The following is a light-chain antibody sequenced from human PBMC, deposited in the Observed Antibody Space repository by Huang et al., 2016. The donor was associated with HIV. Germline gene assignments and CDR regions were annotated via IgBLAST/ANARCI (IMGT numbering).Light chain of an antibody. Sequence: QMTQSPSSLSASVGDRVTITCRASQAISNSLAWYQQKPGKAPKLLLYAASTLASGVPSRFSGSGSGTDYTLSISSLQPEDFATYYCQQYYSTLILTFGGGRRWRSN. J-gene: IGKJ4*01. V-gene: IGKV1-NL1*01. CDR3: QQYYSTLILT. CDR2: AAS. CDR1: QAISNS.